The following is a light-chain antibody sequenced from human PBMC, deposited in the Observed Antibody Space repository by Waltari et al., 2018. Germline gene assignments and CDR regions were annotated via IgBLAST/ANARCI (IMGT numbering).Light chain of an antibody. J-gene: IGLJ2*01. Sequence: QSVLTQPPSASGTPGQRVTISCSGSRSNIGRNIVHWYQQFPGTAPNLPIYRTHRRPSGGPDRFSGSKSGTSASLAISGLQSDDEADYYCASWDDSLNAVLFGGGTKLTVL. CDR2: RTH. CDR1: RSNIGRNI. V-gene: IGLV1-44*01. CDR3: ASWDDSLNAVL.